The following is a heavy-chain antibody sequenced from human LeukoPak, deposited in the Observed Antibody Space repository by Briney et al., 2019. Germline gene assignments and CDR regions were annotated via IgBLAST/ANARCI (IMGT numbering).Heavy chain of an antibody. Sequence: PGGSLRLSCAASGFTFSSYGMHWVRQAPGKGLEGVAVISYDGSNKYYADSVKGRFTISRDNSKNTLYLQMNSLRAEDTAVYYCASWIVVVPWGAFDIWGQGTMVTVSS. D-gene: IGHD2-15*01. J-gene: IGHJ3*02. V-gene: IGHV3-30*03. CDR3: ASWIVVVPWGAFDI. CDR1: GFTFSSYG. CDR2: ISYDGSNK.